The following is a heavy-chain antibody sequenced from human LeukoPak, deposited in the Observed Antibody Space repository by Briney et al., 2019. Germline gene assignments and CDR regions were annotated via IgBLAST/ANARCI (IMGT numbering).Heavy chain of an antibody. CDR1: GGSFSGYY. CDR3: ARGYGSGSYWVY. Sequence: SETLSLTCAVHGGSFSGYYWSWIRQPPGKGLEWIGEINHSGSTNYNPSLKSRVTISKDTSKNQFSLRLSSVTAADTAVYYCARGYGSGSYWVYRGQGTLVTVSS. V-gene: IGHV4-34*01. J-gene: IGHJ4*02. CDR2: INHSGST. D-gene: IGHD3-10*01.